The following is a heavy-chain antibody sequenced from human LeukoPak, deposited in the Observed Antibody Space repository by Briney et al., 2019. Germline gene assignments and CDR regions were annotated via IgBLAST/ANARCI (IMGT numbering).Heavy chain of an antibody. CDR1: GFTFSSYW. CDR3: ATGQGHGMDV. D-gene: IGHD1-14*01. Sequence: GGSLRLSCEASGFTFSSYWMHWVRQVPGKGLVWVSRINSDGSSTSYADSVKGRFTISGDNAKNTLYLQMNSLRAEDTAVYYCATGQGHGMDVWGQGTTVTVSS. J-gene: IGHJ6*02. CDR2: INSDGSST. V-gene: IGHV3-74*01.